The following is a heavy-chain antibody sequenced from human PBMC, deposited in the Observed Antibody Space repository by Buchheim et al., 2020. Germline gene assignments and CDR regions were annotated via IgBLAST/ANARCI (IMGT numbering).Heavy chain of an antibody. V-gene: IGHV4-4*02. D-gene: IGHD2-2*01. CDR3: ARDPSSSATFDS. CDR1: GGSITSCHW. CDR2: IYHTGST. Sequence: QVQLQESGPGLVKPSGTLSLTCAVSGGSITSCHWWTWVRQPPGKGLEWIGEIYHTGSTNYRPSLASRVTILVDRSKNQFSLTLRSVTAADTGFYYCARDPSSSATFDSWGQGTL. J-gene: IGHJ5*01.